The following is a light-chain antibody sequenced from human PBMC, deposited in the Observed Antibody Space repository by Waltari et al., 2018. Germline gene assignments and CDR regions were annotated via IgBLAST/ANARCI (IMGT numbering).Light chain of an antibody. CDR1: TGAVTSGHF. V-gene: IGLV7-46*01. J-gene: IGLJ3*02. CDR3: LLYYNGVRV. CDR2: DTS. Sequence: QAVVTQEPSLTVSPGGTVTLTCGSSTGAVTSGHFPYWFQQKPGQAPRTLIYDTSNKHSWTPARVSGALLGGKAALTRSGVQPEDEAEYYCLLYYNGVRVFGGGTKLTVL.